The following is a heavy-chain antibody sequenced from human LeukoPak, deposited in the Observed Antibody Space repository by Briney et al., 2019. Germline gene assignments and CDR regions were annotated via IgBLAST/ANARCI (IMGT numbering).Heavy chain of an antibody. J-gene: IGHJ4*02. CDR2: ISSGGDTT. CDR3: ARAYPHPRSPKFFDD. V-gene: IGHV3-48*02. D-gene: IGHD2-21*01. Sequence: PGGSLRLSCAASGFTFNTYNMNWVRQAPGKGLEWVSCISSGGDTTYSADSVKGRFIISRDNAKNSLFLQMNSLRDEDTAVYFCARAYPHPRSPKFFDDWGQGTLVTVSS. CDR1: GFTFNTYN.